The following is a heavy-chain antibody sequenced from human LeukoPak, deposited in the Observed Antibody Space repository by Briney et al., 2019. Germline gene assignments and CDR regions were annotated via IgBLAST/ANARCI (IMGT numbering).Heavy chain of an antibody. CDR3: ARASTTFDD. D-gene: IGHD1-14*01. V-gene: IGHV4-59*01. CDR2: VSDGGRT. Sequence: PSETLSLTCSVSGGSITSYYWSWIRQPPGKGQEWIGHVSDGGRTNYSPSLRSRVSISVDTSKNQFSLKLNSVTAADTAVYFCARASTTFDDWGQGTLVTAPS. CDR1: GGSITSYY. J-gene: IGHJ4*02.